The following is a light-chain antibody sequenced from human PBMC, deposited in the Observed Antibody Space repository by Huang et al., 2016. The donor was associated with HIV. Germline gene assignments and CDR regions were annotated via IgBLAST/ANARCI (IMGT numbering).Light chain of an antibody. J-gene: IGKJ3*01. Sequence: DIQMTQSPSSLSASVGDRVTITCQASQDITNYLNWYQQKPGKAPNLLINDASNVETCVPSMFSLSGSGTDFTFTISSLQPEDIATYYCQQYDNLPPEFTFGPGTKVDIK. CDR2: DAS. CDR3: QQYDNLPPEFT. V-gene: IGKV1-33*01. CDR1: QDITNY.